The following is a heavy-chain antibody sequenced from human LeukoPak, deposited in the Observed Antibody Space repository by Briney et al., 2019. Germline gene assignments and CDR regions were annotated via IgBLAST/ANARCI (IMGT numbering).Heavy chain of an antibody. J-gene: IGHJ5*02. D-gene: IGHD2-15*01. V-gene: IGHV4-59*01. Sequence: SETLSLTCTVSGGSISSYYWSWIRQPPGKGLEWIGYIHYSGSTNYNPSLKSRVTISADTSKNQFSLKLSSVTAADTAVYYCARSTSWLLSAWGQGTLVTVSS. CDR1: GGSISSYY. CDR3: ARSTSWLLSA. CDR2: IHYSGST.